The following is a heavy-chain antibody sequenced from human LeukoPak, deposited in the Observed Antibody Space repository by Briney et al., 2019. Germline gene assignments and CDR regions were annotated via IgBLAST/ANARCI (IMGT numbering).Heavy chain of an antibody. J-gene: IGHJ6*03. D-gene: IGHD2-2*02. CDR2: ISGSGCST. V-gene: IGHV3-23*01. CDR3: ARSPSGYCTDTSCYNNYSHYQMDV. Sequence: GGSLRLSCAASGFTFSSYAMSWVRQAPGKGLEWVSAISGSGCSTYYADSVKGRFTIPKDNSKNTLYLQMNSLTVEDPAVYFCARSPSGYCTDTSCYNNYSHYQMDVWGNGTTVTVSS. CDR1: GFTFSSYA.